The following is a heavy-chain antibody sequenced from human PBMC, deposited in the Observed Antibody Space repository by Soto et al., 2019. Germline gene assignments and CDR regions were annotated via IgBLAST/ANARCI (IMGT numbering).Heavy chain of an antibody. CDR1: GFTFGGSA. CDR2: IRSKTNSYAT. CDR3: ARDFGSDLSAPGAVFDY. Sequence: HPGGSLRLSCAASGFTFGGSAMHWVRQASGKGLEWVGHIRSKTNSYATAYAESVKGRFTISRDDSMNTAYLQMNSLKTEDTAVYYCARDFGSDLSAPGAVFDYWGQGTLVTVSS. D-gene: IGHD3-3*01. V-gene: IGHV3-73*01. J-gene: IGHJ4*02.